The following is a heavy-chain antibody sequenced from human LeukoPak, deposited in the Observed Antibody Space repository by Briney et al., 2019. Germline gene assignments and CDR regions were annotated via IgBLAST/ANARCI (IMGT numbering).Heavy chain of an antibody. D-gene: IGHD5-12*01. CDR1: GYTFTSYA. CDR2: INPNSGGT. J-gene: IGHJ4*02. Sequence: ASVKVSCKASGYTFTSYAMNWVRQAPGQGLEWMGRINPNSGGTNYAQKFQGRVTMTRDTSISTAYMELSRLRSDDTAVYYCGLRYPDYWGQGTLVTVSS. V-gene: IGHV1-2*06. CDR3: GLRYPDY.